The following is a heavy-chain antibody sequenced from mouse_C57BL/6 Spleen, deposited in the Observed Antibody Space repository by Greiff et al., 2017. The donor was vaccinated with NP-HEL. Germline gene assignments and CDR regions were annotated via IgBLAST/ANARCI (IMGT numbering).Heavy chain of an antibody. CDR2: ISDGGSYT. Sequence: EVKVEESGGGLVKPGGSLKLSCAASGFTFSSYAMSWVRQTPEKRLEWVATISDGGSYTYYPDNVKGRFTISRDNAKNNLYLQMSHLKSEDTAMYYCARDQGDGSPFAYWGQGTLVTVSA. J-gene: IGHJ3*01. D-gene: IGHD2-3*01. V-gene: IGHV5-4*01. CDR1: GFTFSSYA. CDR3: ARDQGDGSPFAY.